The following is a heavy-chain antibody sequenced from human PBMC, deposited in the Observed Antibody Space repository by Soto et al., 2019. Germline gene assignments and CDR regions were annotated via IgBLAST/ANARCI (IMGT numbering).Heavy chain of an antibody. V-gene: IGHV3-33*06. CDR2: ILYDGSNQ. CDR1: GFTFSSYA. D-gene: IGHD6-13*01. CDR3: AKEGRVGYSTRIFRRDNWFDP. J-gene: IGHJ5*02. Sequence: HLGGSLRLSCAASGFTFSSYAMHWVRQAPGKGLEWVAAILYDGSNQYYADAVKGRFTISRDNSKNTLYLQMNSLRVEDTAVYYCAKEGRVGYSTRIFRRDNWFDPWGQGTPVTVSS.